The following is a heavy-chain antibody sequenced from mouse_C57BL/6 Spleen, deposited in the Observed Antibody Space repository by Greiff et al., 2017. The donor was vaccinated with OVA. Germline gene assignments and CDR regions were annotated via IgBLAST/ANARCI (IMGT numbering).Heavy chain of an antibody. J-gene: IGHJ1*03. D-gene: IGHD1-1*01. CDR2: INPNNGGT. CDR1: GYTFTDYN. Sequence: VQLKESGPALVKPGASVKIPCKASGYTFTDYNMDWVKQSHGKSLEWIGDINPNNGGTIYNQKFKGKATLTVDKSSSTAYMELRSLTSEDTAVYYCARRGYGSDYWYFDVWGTGTTVTVSS. V-gene: IGHV1-18*01. CDR3: ARRGYGSDYWYFDV.